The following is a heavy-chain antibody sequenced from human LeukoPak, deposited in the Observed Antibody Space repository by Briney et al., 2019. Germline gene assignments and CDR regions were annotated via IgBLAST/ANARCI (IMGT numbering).Heavy chain of an antibody. V-gene: IGHV7-4-1*02. CDR2: INTNTGNP. D-gene: IGHD3-16*01. J-gene: IGHJ6*02. Sequence: GASVKVSCKASGYTFTSYAMNWVRQAPGQGPEWMGWINTNTGNPTYAQGFTGRFVFSLDTSVSTAYLQISSLKAEDTAVYYCARDGGSLDYYYYGMDVWGQGTTVTVSS. CDR3: ARDGGSLDYYYYGMDV. CDR1: GYTFTSYA.